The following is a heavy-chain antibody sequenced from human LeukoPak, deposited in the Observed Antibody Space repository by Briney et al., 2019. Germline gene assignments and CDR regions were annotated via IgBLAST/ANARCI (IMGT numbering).Heavy chain of an antibody. V-gene: IGHV3-11*01. CDR2: ISSSGSTI. J-gene: IGHJ6*02. D-gene: IGHD3-3*01. CDR3: ARDGREYDFWSGYHYYYYGMDV. CDR1: GFTFSDYY. Sequence: GGSLRLSCAASGFTFSDYYMSWIRQAPGKGLEWVSYISSSGSTIYYADSVKGRFTISRDNAKNSLYLQMNSLRAEDTAVYYCARDGREYDFWSGYHYYYYGMDVWGQGTTVTASS.